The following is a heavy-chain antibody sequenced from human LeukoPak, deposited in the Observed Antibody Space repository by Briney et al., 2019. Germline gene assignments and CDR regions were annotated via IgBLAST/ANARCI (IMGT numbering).Heavy chain of an antibody. Sequence: ASVKVSCKASGYTFTSYAISWVRQAPGQGLEWMGRIIPILGIANYAQKFQGRVTITADKSTSTAYMELSSLRSEDTAVYYCARGKFYGSGSYPYYYYYYGMDVWGQGTTVIVSS. CDR3: ARGKFYGSGSYPYYYYYYGMDV. CDR1: GYTFTSYA. J-gene: IGHJ6*02. V-gene: IGHV1-69*04. CDR2: IIPILGIA. D-gene: IGHD3-10*01.